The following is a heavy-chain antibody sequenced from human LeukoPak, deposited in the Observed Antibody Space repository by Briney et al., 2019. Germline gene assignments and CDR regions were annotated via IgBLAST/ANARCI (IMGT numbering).Heavy chain of an antibody. J-gene: IGHJ4*02. CDR2: ISGSGGST. V-gene: IGHV3-23*01. Sequence: GGSLRLSCAASGFTFSSYAMSWVLQTPGKGLEWVSAISGSGGSTYYADSVKGRFTISRDNSKNTLYLQMNSLRAEDTAVYYCAKADSSSWVDFDYWGQGTLVTVSS. CDR1: GFTFSSYA. CDR3: AKADSSSWVDFDY. D-gene: IGHD6-13*01.